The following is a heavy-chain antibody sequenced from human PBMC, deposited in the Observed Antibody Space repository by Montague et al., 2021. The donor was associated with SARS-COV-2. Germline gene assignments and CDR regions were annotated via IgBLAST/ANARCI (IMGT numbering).Heavy chain of an antibody. J-gene: IGHJ5*02. CDR3: ARPVSYYDILSSSTNWFDP. CDR2: IYYSGST. Sequence: SETQSLTCTVSGGSISSSSYYWGWIRQPPGKGLEWIGSIYYSGSTYYNPSLKSRVTISVDTSKNQFSLKLSSVTAADTAVYYCARPVSYYDILSSSTNWFDPWGQGTLVTVSS. CDR1: GGSISSSSYY. V-gene: IGHV4-39*01. D-gene: IGHD3-9*01.